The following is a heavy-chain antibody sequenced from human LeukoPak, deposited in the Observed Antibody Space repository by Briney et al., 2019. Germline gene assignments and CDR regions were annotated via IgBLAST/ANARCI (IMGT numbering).Heavy chain of an antibody. CDR1: GGSISSYY. Sequence: SETLSLTCTVPGGSISSYYWSWIRQPPGKGLEWIGYIYYSGSTNYNPSLKSRVTISVDTSKNQFSLKLSSVTAADTAVYYCARVSSQSDAFDIWGQGTMVTVSS. CDR3: ARVSSQSDAFDI. D-gene: IGHD6-19*01. CDR2: IYYSGST. J-gene: IGHJ3*02. V-gene: IGHV4-59*01.